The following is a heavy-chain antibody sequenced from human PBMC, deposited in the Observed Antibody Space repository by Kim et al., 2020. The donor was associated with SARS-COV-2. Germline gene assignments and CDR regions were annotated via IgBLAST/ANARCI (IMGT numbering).Heavy chain of an antibody. CDR2: IHTWGTT. D-gene: IGHD2-8*02. CDR1: GDSISSGDFY. Sequence: SETLSLTCTVSGDSISSGDFYWSWIRQSAGKGLEWIGHIHTWGTTTYNPSLESRVTISFDTSKNQFSLKLTSVTAADTAVYYCVRQAPGGPPPDYWGQGTLVTVSS. CDR3: VRQAPGGPPPDY. V-gene: IGHV4-61*09. J-gene: IGHJ4*02.